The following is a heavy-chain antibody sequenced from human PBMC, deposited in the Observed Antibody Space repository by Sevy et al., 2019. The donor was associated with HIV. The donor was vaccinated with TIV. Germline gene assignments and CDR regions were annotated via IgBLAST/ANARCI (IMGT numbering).Heavy chain of an antibody. CDR2: IKSKTDGGTT. Sequence: GGSLRLSCAASGFTFSNAWMSWVRQAPGKGLEWVGRIKSKTDGGTTDYGAPVKGRFTISRDDSKNTLYLQMNSLKTEDTAVYYCTTEIVVVVAATSTPTIDYWGQGTLVTVSS. CDR3: TTEIVVVVAATSTPTIDY. CDR1: GFTFSNAW. V-gene: IGHV3-15*01. J-gene: IGHJ4*02. D-gene: IGHD2-15*01.